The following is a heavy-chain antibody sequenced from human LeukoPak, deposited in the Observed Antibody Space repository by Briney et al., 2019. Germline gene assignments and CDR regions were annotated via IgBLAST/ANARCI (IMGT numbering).Heavy chain of an antibody. CDR3: ARVSRYSYGSFDY. Sequence: GSLRLSCAASGFTFSRYWMSWVRQAPGKGLEWVANIKQHGSETYYVDSVKGRFTISRDNAKNSLYLQMNSLRAEDTAVYYCARVSRYSYGSFDYWGQGTLVTVSS. CDR1: GFTFSRYW. V-gene: IGHV3-7*01. CDR2: IKQHGSET. D-gene: IGHD5-18*01. J-gene: IGHJ4*02.